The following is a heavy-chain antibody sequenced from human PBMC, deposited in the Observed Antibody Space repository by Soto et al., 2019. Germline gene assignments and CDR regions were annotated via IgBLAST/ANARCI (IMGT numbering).Heavy chain of an antibody. J-gene: IGHJ4*02. V-gene: IGHV3-74*01. CDR3: VRTSLVVAAATREDY. CDR1: GFTFSSYW. Sequence: EVQLVESGGGLVQPGESLRLSCAASGFTFSSYWMHWVRQAPGKGLVWVSRINSDGSSTSYAGSVKGRFTISRDNAKNTQYLQRNSLRAEDTAVYYCVRTSLVVAAATREDYWGQGTLVTVSS. CDR2: INSDGSST. D-gene: IGHD2-15*01.